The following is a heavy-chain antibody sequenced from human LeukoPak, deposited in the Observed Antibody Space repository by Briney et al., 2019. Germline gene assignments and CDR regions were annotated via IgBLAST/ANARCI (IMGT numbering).Heavy chain of an antibody. CDR1: GSTFSSYA. V-gene: IGHV3-23*01. D-gene: IGHD5-18*01. CDR3: AKVSGYSYGWLDY. J-gene: IGHJ4*02. Sequence: GGSLRLSCAASGSTFSSYAMSWVRQAPGKGLEWVSAISGSGGSTYYADSVKGRFTISRDNSKNTLYLQMNSLRAEDTAVYYCAKVSGYSYGWLDYWGQGTLVTVSS. CDR2: ISGSGGST.